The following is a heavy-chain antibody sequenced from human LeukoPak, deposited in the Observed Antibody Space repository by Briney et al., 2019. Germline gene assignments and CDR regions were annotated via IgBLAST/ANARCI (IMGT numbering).Heavy chain of an antibody. CDR2: IGGSGNGHST. CDR1: GFTFSTHG. V-gene: IGHV3-23*01. Sequence: GGSLRLSCVGSGFTFSTHGMNWVRQAPGKGLEWVSGIGGSGNGHSTHYADSVKGRFTISRDNSKNMVYLQMDSLRAEDTALYYCARDSGWLRYHDWGQGALVTVSS. D-gene: IGHD5-12*01. J-gene: IGHJ4*02. CDR3: ARDSGWLRYHD.